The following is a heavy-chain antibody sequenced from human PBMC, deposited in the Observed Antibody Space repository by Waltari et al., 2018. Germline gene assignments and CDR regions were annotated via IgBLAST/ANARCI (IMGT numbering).Heavy chain of an antibody. V-gene: IGHV4-61*02. J-gene: IGHJ5*02. D-gene: IGHD3-10*01. CDR1: GGSISSGSYY. CDR3: ARGGGWFGEFNWFDP. CDR2: SYTSGST. Sequence: QVQLQESGPGLVKPSQTLSLTCTVSGGSISSGSYYWSWIRQPAGKGLEWIGRSYTSGSTNYNPSLKSRVTISVDTSKNQFSRKLSSVTAADTAVYYCARGGGWFGEFNWFDPWGQGTLVTVSS.